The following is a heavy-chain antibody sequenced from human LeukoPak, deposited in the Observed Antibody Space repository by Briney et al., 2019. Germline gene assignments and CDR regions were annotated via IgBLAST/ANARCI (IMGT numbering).Heavy chain of an antibody. Sequence: GGSLRLSCAASGFTFSNYGMHWVRQAPGKGLEWVAFIRYDGSNKYNADSVKGRFTISRDNAKNSLYLQMNSLRAEDTALYYCAKGRGYELPLDNWGQGTLVTVSS. CDR2: IRYDGSNK. D-gene: IGHD5-12*01. J-gene: IGHJ4*02. V-gene: IGHV3-30*02. CDR1: GFTFSNYG. CDR3: AKGRGYELPLDN.